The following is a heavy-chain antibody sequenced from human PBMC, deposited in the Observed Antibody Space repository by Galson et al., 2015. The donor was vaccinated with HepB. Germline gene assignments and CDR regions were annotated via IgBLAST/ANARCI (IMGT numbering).Heavy chain of an antibody. V-gene: IGHV4-39*07. CDR3: ARGSGDGYNYYPEYFQH. Sequence: ETLSLTCTVSGGSISSSSYYWGWIRQPPGKGLEWIGSIYYSGSTYYNPSLKSRVTISVDTSKDQFSLKLSSMTAADTAVYYCARGSGDGYNYYPEYFQHWGQGTLVTVSS. CDR2: IYYSGST. J-gene: IGHJ1*01. CDR1: GGSISSSSYY. D-gene: IGHD5-24*01.